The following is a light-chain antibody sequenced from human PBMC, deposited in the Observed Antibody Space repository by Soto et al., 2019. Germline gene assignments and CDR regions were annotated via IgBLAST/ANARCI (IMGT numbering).Light chain of an antibody. J-gene: IGKJ1*01. Sequence: EIVLTQSPATLSSSPGERATLSCRASQSVSFYFAWYQQKPGQAPRLLIYDASNRATGIPDRFRGSGSGTDFTLTISSLEPEDFALYYCQQGTDWPPGTFGQGTKVEIK. V-gene: IGKV3-11*01. CDR1: QSVSFY. CDR2: DAS. CDR3: QQGTDWPPGT.